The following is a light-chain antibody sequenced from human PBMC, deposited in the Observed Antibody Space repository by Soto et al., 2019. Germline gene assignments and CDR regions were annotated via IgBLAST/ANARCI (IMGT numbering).Light chain of an antibody. CDR2: DVS. J-gene: IGLJ2*01. CDR1: SSDIGYYNS. CDR3: SSYTTTSTRV. Sequence: QAVVTQPASVSASPGQSITISCTGTSSDIGYYNSVSWYQQHPGTAPQLMIYDVSYRPSGISSRFSGSKSGNTASLTISGLQPEDEADYFCSSYTTTSTRVFGGGTQLTVL. V-gene: IGLV2-14*01.